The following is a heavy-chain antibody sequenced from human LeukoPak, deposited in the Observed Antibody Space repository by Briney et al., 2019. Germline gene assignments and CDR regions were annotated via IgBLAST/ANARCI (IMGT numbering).Heavy chain of an antibody. CDR3: ARNYYERGYYYYYGMDV. Sequence: SQTQSLTCTVSGGSISSGGYYWCWIRQHPGKGLEWIGYIYYSGSTYYNPSLKSRVTISVNTSKNQFSLKLSSVTAADTAVYYCARNYYERGYYYYYGMDVWGQGTTVTVSS. CDR2: IYYSGST. D-gene: IGHD3-22*01. J-gene: IGHJ6*02. CDR1: GGSISSGGYY. V-gene: IGHV4-31*03.